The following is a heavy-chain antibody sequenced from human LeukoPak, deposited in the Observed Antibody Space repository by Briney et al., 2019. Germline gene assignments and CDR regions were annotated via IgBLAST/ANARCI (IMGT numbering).Heavy chain of an antibody. CDR2: INPSGGST. Sequence: GASVKVSCKASGYTFTSYYMHWVRQAPGQGLEWMGIINPSGGSTRYAQKFQGRVTMTKDMSTSTVYMELSSLRSEDTAVYYCARVSSSWYFDLWGRGTLVTVSS. J-gene: IGHJ2*01. CDR1: GYTFTSYY. V-gene: IGHV1-46*01. D-gene: IGHD6-13*01. CDR3: ARVSSSWYFDL.